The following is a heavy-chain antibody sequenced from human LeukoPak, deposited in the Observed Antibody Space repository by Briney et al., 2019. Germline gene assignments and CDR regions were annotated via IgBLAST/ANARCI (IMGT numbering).Heavy chain of an antibody. J-gene: IGHJ4*02. CDR2: FNPSGSST. V-gene: IGHV1-46*01. CDR3: ARAGENYYDFYY. CDR1: GYTFTSFY. D-gene: IGHD1-26*01. Sequence: ASVRVSCKASGYTFTSFYMHWVRQAPGQGLEWMGIFNPSGSSTTYAQKFQGRVTMTRDTSTSIVYMELSSLGSEDTAVYYCARAGENYYDFYYWGQGTLVTVSS.